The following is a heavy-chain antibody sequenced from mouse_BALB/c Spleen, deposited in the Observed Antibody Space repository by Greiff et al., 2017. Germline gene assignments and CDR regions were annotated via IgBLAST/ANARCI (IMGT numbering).Heavy chain of an antibody. CDR3: ARGYGPAWFAY. Sequence: VQLKQSGAELVKPGASVKLSCTASGFNIKDTYMHWVKQRPEQGLEWIGRIDPANGNTKYDPKFQGKATITADTSSNTAYLQLSSLTSEDTAVYYCARGYGPAWFAYWGQGTLVTVSA. CDR2: IDPANGNT. D-gene: IGHD2-10*02. J-gene: IGHJ3*01. V-gene: IGHV14-3*02. CDR1: GFNIKDTY.